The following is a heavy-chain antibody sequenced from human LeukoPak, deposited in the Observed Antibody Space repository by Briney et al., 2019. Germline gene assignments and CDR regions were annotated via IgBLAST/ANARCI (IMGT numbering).Heavy chain of an antibody. D-gene: IGHD3-10*01. CDR3: ARGLLWFGESRRVWFDP. J-gene: IGHJ5*02. Sequence: SETLSLTCAVYSGSFSGYYWSWIRQPPGKGLEWIGEINHSGSTNYNPSLKSRVTISVDTSKNQFSLKLSSVTAADTAVYYCARGLLWFGESRRVWFDPWGQGTLVTVSS. CDR2: INHSGST. CDR1: SGSFSGYY. V-gene: IGHV4-34*01.